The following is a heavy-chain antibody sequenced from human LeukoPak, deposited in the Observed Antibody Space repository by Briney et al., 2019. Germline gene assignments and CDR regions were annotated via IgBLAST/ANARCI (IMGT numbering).Heavy chain of an antibody. CDR1: GGSISSYY. CDR2: INHSGST. CDR3: ARGRRVVPAAIGYYMDV. V-gene: IGHV4-34*01. Sequence: SETLSLTCTVSGGSISSYYWSWIRQPPGKGLEWIGEINHSGSTNYNPSLKSRVTISVDTSKNQFSLKLSSVTAADTAVYYCARGRRVVPAAIGYYMDVWGKGTTVTVSS. D-gene: IGHD2-2*01. J-gene: IGHJ6*03.